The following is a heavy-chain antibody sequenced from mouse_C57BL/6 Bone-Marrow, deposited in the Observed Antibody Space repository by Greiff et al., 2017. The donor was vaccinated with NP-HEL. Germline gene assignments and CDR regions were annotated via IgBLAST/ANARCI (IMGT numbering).Heavy chain of an antibody. D-gene: IGHD1-2*01. CDR1: GYTFTDYE. V-gene: IGHV1-15*01. CDR3: TRFITTVPNYFDY. J-gene: IGHJ2*01. CDR2: IDPETGGT. Sequence: QVQLQQSGAELVRPGASVTLSCKASGYTFTDYEMHWVKQTPVHGLEWIGAIDPETGGTAYNQKFKGKAILTADKSSSTAYMELRSLTSEDSAVYYCTRFITTVPNYFDYWDQGTTLTVSS.